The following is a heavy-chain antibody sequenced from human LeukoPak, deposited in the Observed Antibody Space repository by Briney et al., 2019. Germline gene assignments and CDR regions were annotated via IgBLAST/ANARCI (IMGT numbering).Heavy chain of an antibody. V-gene: IGHV3-7*01. J-gene: IGHJ4*02. CDR1: GFTFSSYW. CDR2: IKQDGSEK. Sequence: GGSLRLSCAASGFTFSSYWMSWVRQAPGKGLEWVANIKQDGSEKYYVDSVKGRFTISRVNAKNSLYLQMNSLRAEDTAVYYCASVLWFGELLPLFDYWGQGTLVTVSS. D-gene: IGHD3-10*01. CDR3: ASVLWFGELLPLFDY.